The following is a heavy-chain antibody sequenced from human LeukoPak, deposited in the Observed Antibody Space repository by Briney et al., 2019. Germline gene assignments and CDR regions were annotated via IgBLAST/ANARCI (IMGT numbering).Heavy chain of an antibody. CDR1: GFIFGSYW. CDR2: IRTKSDGETV. CDR3: ATPALGRRLYYYDY. J-gene: IGHJ4*02. Sequence: GGSLRLSCAGSGFIFGSYWMSWVRQAPGKGLEWVGRIRTKSDGETVDYAAPVKGRFTISRDDSKNTLFLQMNSLKTEDTAVYYCATPALGRRLYYYDYWGQGTLVTVSP. D-gene: IGHD3-16*01. V-gene: IGHV3-15*01.